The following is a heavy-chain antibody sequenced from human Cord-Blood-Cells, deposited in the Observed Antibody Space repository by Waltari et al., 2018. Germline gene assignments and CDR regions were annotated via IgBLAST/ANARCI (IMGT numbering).Heavy chain of an antibody. D-gene: IGHD1-1*01. CDR2: INHSGST. J-gene: IGHJ4*02. Sequence: QVQLQQWGAGLLKPSETLYPTCPVYGGSFSGYYQTWIRQPPGKGLEWIGEINHSGSTNYNPSLKSRVTISVDTSKNQFSLKLSSVTAADTAVYYCARHSLNEYASPFDYWGQGTLVTVSS. CDR3: ARHSLNEYASPFDY. V-gene: IGHV4-34*01. CDR1: GGSFSGYY.